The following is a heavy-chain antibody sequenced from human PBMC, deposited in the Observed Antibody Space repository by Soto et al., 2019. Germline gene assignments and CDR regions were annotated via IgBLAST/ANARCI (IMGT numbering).Heavy chain of an antibody. J-gene: IGHJ5*02. CDR2: IYHSGST. CDR3: ARVPAP. Sequence: QLQLQGSGSGLVKPSQTLSLTCAVSGGSISSGGYSWSWFRQPPGKGLEWIGYIYHSGSTYYSPSLKSRVTISVDRSKNQFSLKLSSVTAADTAVYYCARVPAPWGQGTLVTVSS. CDR1: GGSISSGGYS. V-gene: IGHV4-30-2*01.